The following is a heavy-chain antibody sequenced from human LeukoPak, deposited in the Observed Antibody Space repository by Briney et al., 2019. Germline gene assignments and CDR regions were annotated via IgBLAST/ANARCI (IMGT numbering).Heavy chain of an antibody. V-gene: IGHV4-30-4*01. CDR3: ARRGTYDIDAFDI. J-gene: IGHJ3*02. CDR1: GGSISSGRYY. D-gene: IGHD3-9*01. Sequence: SETLSVTCTVSGGSISSGRYYWSWMRQPPGKGLEWIGYIYYSGTTYHHPSLKSRLTISVDTSKNQFSLKLSSVTAADTAVYYCARRGTYDIDAFDIWGQGTMVTVSS. CDR2: IYYSGTT.